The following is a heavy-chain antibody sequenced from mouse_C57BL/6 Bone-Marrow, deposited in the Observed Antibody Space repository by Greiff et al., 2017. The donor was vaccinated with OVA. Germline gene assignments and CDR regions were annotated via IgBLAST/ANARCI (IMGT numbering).Heavy chain of an antibody. CDR2: LDPSDSYT. Sequence: QVQLQQPGAELVMPGASVKLSCKASGYTFTSYWMHWVKQRPGQGLAWIGALDPSDSYTNYNQKFKGKSTLTVDKSSSTAYMQLSSLTSEDSAVYYCARWDDYWGQGTTLTVSS. CDR3: ARWDDY. CDR1: GYTFTSYW. V-gene: IGHV1-69*01. D-gene: IGHD4-1*01. J-gene: IGHJ2*01.